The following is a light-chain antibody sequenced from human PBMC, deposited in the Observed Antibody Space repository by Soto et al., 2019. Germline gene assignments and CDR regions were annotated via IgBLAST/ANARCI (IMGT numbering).Light chain of an antibody. CDR3: QQYGSSRIT. J-gene: IGKJ5*01. CDR2: DAS. CDR1: QSVSSSY. Sequence: EIVLTQSPGTLSLSPGERATLSCRASQSVSSSYLAWYQQKPGQAPMLLIYDASSRATGIPDRFSGSGSGTDFTLTISRLEPEDFAVYYCQQYGSSRITFGQGTRLEIK. V-gene: IGKV3-20*01.